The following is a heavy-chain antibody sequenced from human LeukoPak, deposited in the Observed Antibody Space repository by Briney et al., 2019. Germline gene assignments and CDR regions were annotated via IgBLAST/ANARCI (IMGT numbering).Heavy chain of an antibody. Sequence: ASVKVSCKSFGYTFADYNMHWVRQAPGQRLEWMGWIDRKNGDTKYAQKFQGRVTMTRDTSKSTAYMVLRGLTSDDTAIYYCARGDMYFQDSTYRSFDHWGQGTLVTVSS. CDR2: IDRKNGDT. J-gene: IGHJ4*02. V-gene: IGHV1-2*02. CDR1: GYTFADYN. CDR3: ARGDMYFQDSTYRSFDH. D-gene: IGHD2/OR15-2a*01.